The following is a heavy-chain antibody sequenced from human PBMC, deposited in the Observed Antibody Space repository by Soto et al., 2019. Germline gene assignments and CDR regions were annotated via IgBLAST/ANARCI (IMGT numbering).Heavy chain of an antibody. CDR3: AREWVYGMDV. Sequence: GGSLRLSCAASGFTFSSYAMIWVRQAPGKGLEWVSSISSSSSYIYYADSVKGRFTISRDNAKNSLYLQMNSLRAEDTAVYYCAREWVYGMDVWGQGTTVTVSS. CDR1: GFTFSSYA. J-gene: IGHJ6*02. V-gene: IGHV3-21*01. CDR2: ISSSSSYI.